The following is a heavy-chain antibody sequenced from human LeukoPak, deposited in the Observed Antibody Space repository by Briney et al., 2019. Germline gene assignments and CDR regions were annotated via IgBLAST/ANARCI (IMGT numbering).Heavy chain of an antibody. D-gene: IGHD5-18*01. V-gene: IGHV4-59*08. CDR3: ARHVGPGYSYGFDN. CDR1: GGSISRHY. Sequence: SETLSLTCTVSGGSISRHYWSWIRQAPGKGLEWIGYIPYSGSTNYNPSLKSRVTISVDTSKNQFSLKLSSVTAADMAVFYCARHVGPGYSYGFDNWGQGTLVTVSS. J-gene: IGHJ4*02. CDR2: IPYSGST.